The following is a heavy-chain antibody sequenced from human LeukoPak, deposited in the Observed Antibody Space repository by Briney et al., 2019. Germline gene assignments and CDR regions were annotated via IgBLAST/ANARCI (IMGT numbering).Heavy chain of an antibody. J-gene: IGHJ4*02. D-gene: IGHD5-18*01. Sequence: SETLSLTCAVYGGSFSGYYWSWIRQPPGKGLEWIWEINHSGSTNYNPSLKSRVTISVDTSKNQFSLKLSSVTAADTAVYYCARMVGYSYIDYWGQGTLVTISS. V-gene: IGHV4-34*01. CDR3: ARMVGYSYIDY. CDR2: INHSGST. CDR1: GGSFSGYY.